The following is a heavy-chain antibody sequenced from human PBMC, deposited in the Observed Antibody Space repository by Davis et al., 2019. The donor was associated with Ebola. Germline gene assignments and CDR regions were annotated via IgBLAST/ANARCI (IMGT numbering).Heavy chain of an antibody. D-gene: IGHD3-22*01. CDR2: IYYSGST. J-gene: IGHJ4*02. CDR1: GGSISSYY. Sequence: PSETLSLTCTVSGGSISSYYCSWIRQHPGKGLEWIGYIYYSGSTYYNPSLKSRVTISVDTSKNQFSLKLSSLTAADTAVYYCARAPYYDSSGLDYWGQGTLVTVSS. CDR3: ARAPYYDSSGLDY. V-gene: IGHV4-59*12.